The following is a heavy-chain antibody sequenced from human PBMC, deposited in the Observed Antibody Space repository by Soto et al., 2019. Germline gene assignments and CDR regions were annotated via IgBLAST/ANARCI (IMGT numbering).Heavy chain of an antibody. CDR2: IIPILGIA. Sequence: QVQLVQSGAEVKKPGSSVKVSCKASGGTFSSYTISWVRQAPGQGLEWMGRIIPILGIANYAQKFQGRVTITADKSTSTAYMELSSLRSEDTAVYYCARAPYTVTTFYDYWGQGTLVTVSS. V-gene: IGHV1-69*02. CDR3: ARAPYTVTTFYDY. CDR1: GGTFSSYT. J-gene: IGHJ4*02. D-gene: IGHD4-17*01.